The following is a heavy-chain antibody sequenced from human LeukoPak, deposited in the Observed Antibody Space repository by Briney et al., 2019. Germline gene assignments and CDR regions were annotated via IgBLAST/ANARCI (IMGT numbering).Heavy chain of an antibody. CDR3: ARVVSLNIAAHTGSYFDY. CDR2: IYYSGST. J-gene: IGHJ4*02. V-gene: IGHV4-31*03. CDR1: GGSISSGGYY. D-gene: IGHD6-6*01. Sequence: SSETLSLTCTVSGGSISSGGYYWSWIRQHPGQGLEWIGYIYYSGSTYYNPSLKSRVTISVDTSKNQFSLKLSSVTAADTAVYYCARVVSLNIAAHTGSYFDYWGQGTLVTVSS.